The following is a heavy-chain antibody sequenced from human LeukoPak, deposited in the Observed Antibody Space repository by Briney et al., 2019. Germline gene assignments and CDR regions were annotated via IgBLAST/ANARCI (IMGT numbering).Heavy chain of an antibody. J-gene: IGHJ4*02. D-gene: IGHD3-3*01. CDR2: ISSNGGST. V-gene: IGHV3-64*01. Sequence: AGGSLRLSCVDSGVTFSTYATCWVRQAPGKGLEYVSAISSNGGSTYYANSVKGRFTISRDNSKNTLYLQMGSLRAEDMAVYYCARARGHWSGYGDYWGQGTLVTVSS. CDR1: GVTFSTYA. CDR3: ARARGHWSGYGDY.